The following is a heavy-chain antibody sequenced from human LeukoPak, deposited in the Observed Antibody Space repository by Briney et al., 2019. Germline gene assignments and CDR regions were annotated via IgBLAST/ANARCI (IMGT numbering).Heavy chain of an antibody. V-gene: IGHV4-4*02. CDR2: ISHSGST. J-gene: IGHJ1*01. Sequence: SGTLSLTCAVSGDSVTSDNWWSWVRQPPGKGLEGVGQISHSGSTDYNPSLKSRVTISVDKSKNQFSLKVTSVTAADTAVYYCARVGGSYSAEYFQHWGQGTLVTVSS. CDR3: ARVGGSYSAEYFQH. CDR1: GDSVTSDNW. D-gene: IGHD1-26*01.